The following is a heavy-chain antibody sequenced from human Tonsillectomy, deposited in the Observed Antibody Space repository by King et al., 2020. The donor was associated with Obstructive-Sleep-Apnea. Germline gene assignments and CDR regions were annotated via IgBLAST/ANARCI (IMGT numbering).Heavy chain of an antibody. Sequence: TLKESGPVLVKPTETLTLTCTVSGFSLSNARMGVSWIRQPPGKALEWLAHIFSNDENSYSTSLKSRLTISKDSSKSQVVLTMTNMDPVDTGTYYCARKYFDSFNGYFDLWGRGTLVTVSS. CDR3: ARKYFDSFNGYFDL. D-gene: IGHD3-3*01. V-gene: IGHV2-26*01. CDR2: IFSNDEN. CDR1: GFSLSNARMG. J-gene: IGHJ2*01.